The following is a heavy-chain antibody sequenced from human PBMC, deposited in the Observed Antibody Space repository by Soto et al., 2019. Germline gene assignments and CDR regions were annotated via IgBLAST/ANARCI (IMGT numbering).Heavy chain of an antibody. CDR2: IYYSGST. CDR3: ARDVSYYDSSGGLDY. V-gene: IGHV4-59*01. CDR1: GGSISSYY. D-gene: IGHD3-22*01. J-gene: IGHJ4*02. Sequence: PSETLSLTCTISGGSISSYYWSWIRQPPGKGLEWIGYIYYSGSTNYNPSLKSRVTISVDTSKNQFSLKLSSVTAADTAVYYCARDVSYYDSSGGLDYWGQGTLVTSPQ.